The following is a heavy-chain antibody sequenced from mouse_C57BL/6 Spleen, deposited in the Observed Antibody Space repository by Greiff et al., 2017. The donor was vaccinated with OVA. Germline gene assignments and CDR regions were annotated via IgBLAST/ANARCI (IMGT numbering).Heavy chain of an antibody. CDR2: IYPGDGDT. CDR1: GYAFSSSW. J-gene: IGHJ4*01. V-gene: IGHV1-82*01. CDR3: AREDYDDYAMDY. D-gene: IGHD2-4*01. Sequence: VKLMESGPELVKPGASVKISCKASGYAFSSSWMNWVKQRPGKGLEWIGRIYPGDGDTNYNGKFKGKATLTADKSSSTAYMQLSSLTSEDSAVYFCAREDYDDYAMDYWGQGTSVTVSS.